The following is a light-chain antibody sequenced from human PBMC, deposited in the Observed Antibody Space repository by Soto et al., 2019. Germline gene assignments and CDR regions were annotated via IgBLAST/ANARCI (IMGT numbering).Light chain of an antibody. CDR3: QKRSNWPPLT. J-gene: IGKJ4*01. V-gene: IGKV3-11*01. Sequence: DIVLTQSPAPLSLSPGERATLSCRASPSVSSYLAWYQQKPCQAPMLLIYDASNRATGIPARFSGSGSGTDFTLTISSLEPEDFEVYYCQKRSNWPPLTFGGGTKVEVK. CDR2: DAS. CDR1: PSVSSY.